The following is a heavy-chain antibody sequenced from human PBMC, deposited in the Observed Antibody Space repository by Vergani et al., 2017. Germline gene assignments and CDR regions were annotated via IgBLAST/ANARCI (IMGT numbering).Heavy chain of an antibody. J-gene: IGHJ6*02. CDR3: ARPIAAADKSQTYYYYGMDV. CDR1: GGTFSSYA. CDR2: IIPILGIA. V-gene: IGHV1-69*04. D-gene: IGHD6-13*01. Sequence: QVQLVQSGAEGKKPGSSVKVSCKASGGTFSSYAISWVLQAPGQGLEWLGRIIPILGIANYAQKFQGSVTITADKSTSTAYMELSSLRSEDTAVYYCARPIAAADKSQTYYYYGMDVWGQGP.